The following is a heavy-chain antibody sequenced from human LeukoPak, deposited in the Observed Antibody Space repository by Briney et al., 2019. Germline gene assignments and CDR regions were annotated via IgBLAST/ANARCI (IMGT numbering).Heavy chain of an antibody. CDR3: ARASRYDYVWGSYRYWVDQHYYYYMDV. Sequence: SETLSLTCAVYGGSFSGYSWSWIRQPPGEGLEWIGEINLSGSTNYNPSLRSRVTISGDTSKNQFSLKLSSVTAADTAVYYCARASRYDYVWGSYRYWVDQHYYYYMDVWGKGTTVTVSS. J-gene: IGHJ6*03. D-gene: IGHD3-16*02. CDR1: GGSFSGYS. V-gene: IGHV4-34*01. CDR2: INLSGST.